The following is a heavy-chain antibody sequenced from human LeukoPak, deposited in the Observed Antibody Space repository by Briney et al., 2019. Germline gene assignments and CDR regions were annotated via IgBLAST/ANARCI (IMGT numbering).Heavy chain of an antibody. D-gene: IGHD6-13*01. Sequence: GGSLRLPCAAAGFAFSTYWMTWVRQAPGKGLEWVANIKPDGSDKYYVDSVRGRFTISRDNAKNSLYLQMNSLRDDDTAVYYCARAITVSGSRWANDYCGPGTVVTVSS. V-gene: IGHV3-7*01. CDR3: ARAITVSGSRWANDY. J-gene: IGHJ4*02. CDR1: GFAFSTYW. CDR2: IKPDGSDK.